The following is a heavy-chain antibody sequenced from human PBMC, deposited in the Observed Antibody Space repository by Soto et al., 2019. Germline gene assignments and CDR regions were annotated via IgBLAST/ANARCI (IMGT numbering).Heavy chain of an antibody. CDR2: ISSSSSYI. CDR3: ARDLGSYYPDYFDY. J-gene: IGHJ4*02. Sequence: PGGSLRLSCAASGFTFSSYSMNWVRQAPGKGLEWVSSISSSSSYIYYADSVKGRFTISRDNAKNSLYLQMNSLRAEDTAVYYCARDLGSYYPDYFDYWGQGTLVTVFS. V-gene: IGHV3-21*01. D-gene: IGHD3-10*01. CDR1: GFTFSSYS.